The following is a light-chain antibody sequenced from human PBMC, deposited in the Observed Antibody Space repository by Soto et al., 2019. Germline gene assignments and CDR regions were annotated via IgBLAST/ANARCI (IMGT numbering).Light chain of an antibody. CDR1: NSDIGAYNY. V-gene: IGLV2-8*01. J-gene: IGLJ2*01. CDR3: SSYAGKNNLV. Sequence: QSVLTQPPSASGSPGQSVTISCTGTNSDIGAYNYVSWYQHHPGKAPKLMMYDVTERPSGVPDRFSGSKSGNTASLTVSGLQPEDEADYYCSSYAGKNNLVFGGGTKLTVL. CDR2: DVT.